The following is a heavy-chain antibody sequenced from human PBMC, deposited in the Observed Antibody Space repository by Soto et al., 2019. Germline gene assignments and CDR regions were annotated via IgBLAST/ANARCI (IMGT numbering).Heavy chain of an antibody. CDR2: ISSSSSYT. J-gene: IGHJ6*02. CDR1: GFTFSDYY. CDR3: ARVPVTTGYYYYGMDV. V-gene: IGHV3-11*06. D-gene: IGHD4-4*01. Sequence: PGGSLRLSCAASGFTFSDYYMSWIRQAPGKGLEWVSYISSSSSYTNYADSVKGRFTISRDNAKNSLYLQINSLRAEDTAVYYCARVPVTTGYYYYGMDVWGQGTTVTVSS.